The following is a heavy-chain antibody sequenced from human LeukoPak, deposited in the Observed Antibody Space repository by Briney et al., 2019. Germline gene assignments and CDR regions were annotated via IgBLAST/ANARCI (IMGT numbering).Heavy chain of an antibody. CDR1: GGSISSSSYY. CDR3: ARDAAKYYYDSSGHNWFDP. V-gene: IGHV4-39*07. CDR2: IYYSGST. J-gene: IGHJ5*02. D-gene: IGHD3-22*01. Sequence: SETLSLTCTVPGGSISSSSYYWGWIRQPPGKGLEWIGSIYYSGSTYYNPSLKSRVTISVATSKNQFSLKLSSVTAADTAVYYCARDAAKYYYDSSGHNWFDPWGQGTLVTVSS.